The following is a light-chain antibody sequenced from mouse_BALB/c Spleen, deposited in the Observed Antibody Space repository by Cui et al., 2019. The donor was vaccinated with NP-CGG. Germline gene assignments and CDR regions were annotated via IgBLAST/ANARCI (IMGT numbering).Light chain of an antibody. J-gene: IGLJ1*01. Sequence: QAAVIQESALTTSPGETVTLTCRSNTGAVTTSNYANWVQEKPDHLFTGLIGGTNNRVPGVPARFSGSLIGDKAALTITGAQTEDEAIYFCALWYSNHWVFGGGTKLTVL. CDR3: ALWYSNHWV. CDR1: TGAVTTSNY. V-gene: IGLV1*01. CDR2: GTN.